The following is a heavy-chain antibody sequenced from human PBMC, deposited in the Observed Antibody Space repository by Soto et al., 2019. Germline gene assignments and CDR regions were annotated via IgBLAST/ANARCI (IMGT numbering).Heavy chain of an antibody. CDR2: ISGSGGST. V-gene: IGHV3-23*01. Sequence: GRSLRLSCAACGFTLSSYSMSWVRQTPGKGLEWVSTISGSGGSTYYADSVKGRFTISRDNSKNTLYLQMNSLRAEDTALYYCAKDASSGITSFDLWGRGTLVTVSS. J-gene: IGHJ2*01. CDR1: GFTLSSYS. D-gene: IGHD3-3*01. CDR3: AKDASSGITSFDL.